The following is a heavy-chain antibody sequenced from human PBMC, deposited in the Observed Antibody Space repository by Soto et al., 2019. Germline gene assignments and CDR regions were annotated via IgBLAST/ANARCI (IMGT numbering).Heavy chain of an antibody. V-gene: IGHV4-61*01. Sequence: QVQLQESGPGLVKPSETLSLTCTVSGGSVSSGSYYWSWIRQPPGKGLEWIGYIYYSGSTNYNPSLKRRLTISVDTSKNQFSLKVSSVTAADTAVYYCARGVRFLEWLLENWGQGTLVTVSS. CDR1: GGSVSSGSYY. J-gene: IGHJ4*02. D-gene: IGHD3-3*01. CDR3: ARGVRFLEWLLEN. CDR2: IYYSGST.